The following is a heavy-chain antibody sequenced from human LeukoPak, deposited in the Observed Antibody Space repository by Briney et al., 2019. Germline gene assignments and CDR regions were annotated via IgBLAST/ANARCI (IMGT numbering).Heavy chain of an antibody. Sequence: GASVKVSCKASGYTFTDYYMHWVRQAPGQGRELMGWINPNSGGSYYGQNFQDRVTMTRDTSISTAYMELSGLRFDDTAVYYCARDHGQTGYDFWGQGTLVTVSS. CDR1: GYTFTDYY. J-gene: IGHJ4*02. CDR2: INPNSGGS. CDR3: ARDHGQTGYDF. D-gene: IGHD1-1*01. V-gene: IGHV1-2*02.